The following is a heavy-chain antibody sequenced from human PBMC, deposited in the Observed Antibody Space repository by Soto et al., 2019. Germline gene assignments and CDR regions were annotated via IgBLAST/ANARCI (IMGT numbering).Heavy chain of an antibody. CDR1: GGSFSGYY. D-gene: IGHD1-7*01. Sequence: PSETLSLTCTVSGGSFSGYYWSWVRQPPGKGLEWIAEITDSGGTNYNPSLKSRVTISVDTSMNHFSLKLSSVTAADTAVYYCARGGPGWTNYPYYYYYGLDVWGQGTTGT. V-gene: IGHV4-34*01. J-gene: IGHJ6*02. CDR2: ITDSGGT. CDR3: ARGGPGWTNYPYYYYYGLDV.